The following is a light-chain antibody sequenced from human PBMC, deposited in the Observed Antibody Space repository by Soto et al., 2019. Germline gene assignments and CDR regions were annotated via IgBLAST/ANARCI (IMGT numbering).Light chain of an antibody. CDR1: QRVSSY. CDR3: QQRSTRYT. J-gene: IGKJ2*01. Sequence: EIVLTQSPATLSLSPGERATLSCRASQRVSSYLAWYQQKPGQAPRLLIYDASNRATGIPARYSGSGSGTDFTLTINSLEPEEFAVYYCQQRSTRYTFGQGTKLEIK. CDR2: DAS. V-gene: IGKV3-11*01.